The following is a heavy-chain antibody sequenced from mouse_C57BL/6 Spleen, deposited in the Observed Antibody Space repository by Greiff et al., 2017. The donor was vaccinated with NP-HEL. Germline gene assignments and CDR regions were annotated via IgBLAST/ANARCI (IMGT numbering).Heavy chain of an antibody. D-gene: IGHD3-2*02. CDR1: GFTFSDYG. CDR3: ARRDSSGFAY. J-gene: IGHJ3*01. Sequence: EVKLVESGGGLVKPGGSLKLSCAASGFTFSDYGMHWVRQAPEKGLEWVAYISSGSSTIYYADTVKGRFTISRDNAKNPLFLQMTSLRSEDTAMYYCARRDSSGFAYWGQGTLVTVSA. CDR2: ISSGSSTI. V-gene: IGHV5-17*01.